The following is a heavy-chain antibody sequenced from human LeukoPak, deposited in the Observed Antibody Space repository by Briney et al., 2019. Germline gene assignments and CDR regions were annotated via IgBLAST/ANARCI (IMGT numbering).Heavy chain of an antibody. V-gene: IGHV3-23*01. CDR2: ISGSGGST. D-gene: IGHD5-12*01. CDR1: GFTFSSYA. CDR3: AKVSGYVPRTLFDY. J-gene: IGHJ4*02. Sequence: PGGSLRLSCAASGFTFSSYAMSWVRQAPGEGLEWVSAISGSGGSTYYADSVKGRFTVSRDNSKNTLYLQMNSLRAEDTAVYYCAKVSGYVPRTLFDYWGQGTLVTVSS.